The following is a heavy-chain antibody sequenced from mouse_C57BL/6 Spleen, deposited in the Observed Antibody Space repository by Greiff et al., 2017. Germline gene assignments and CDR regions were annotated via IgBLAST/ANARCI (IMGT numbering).Heavy chain of an antibody. CDR1: GYSFTDYN. CDR2: INPNYGTT. V-gene: IGHV1-39*01. CDR3: DTGLGPPFAY. D-gene: IGHD4-1*01. J-gene: IGHJ3*01. Sequence: EVQLQESGPELVKPGASVKISCKASGYSFTDYNMNWVKQSNGQSLEWIGVINPNYGTTSYNQKFKGKATLTVDQSSSTAYMQLNSLTSEDSAVYYGDTGLGPPFAYWGQGTLVTVAA.